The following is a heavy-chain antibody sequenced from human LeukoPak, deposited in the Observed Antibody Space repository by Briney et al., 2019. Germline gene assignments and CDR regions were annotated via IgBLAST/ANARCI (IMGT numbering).Heavy chain of an antibody. J-gene: IGHJ6*03. CDR1: GFTFDDYG. CDR2: INSEGSST. CDR3: ARDYDRYYMDV. V-gene: IGHV3-74*01. D-gene: IGHD3-3*01. Sequence: GGSLRLSCAASGFTFDDYGMSWVRQAPGKGLVWVSRINSEGSSTSYADSVKGRFTISRDNAKNTLYLQMNSLRAEDTAVYYCARDYDRYYMDVWGKGTTVTVSS.